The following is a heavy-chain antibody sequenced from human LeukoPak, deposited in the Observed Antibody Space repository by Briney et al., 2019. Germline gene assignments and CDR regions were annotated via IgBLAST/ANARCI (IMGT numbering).Heavy chain of an antibody. Sequence: GGSLTLSCAASGFTFSNYAMSWVRQAPGKGLEWVSTISGSGGSTYYADSVKGRFTISRDNSKNTLFLQMNSLRAEDTAVYYCASALGYCSSTSCPGGYWGQGTLVTVSS. CDR3: ASALGYCSSTSCPGGY. D-gene: IGHD2-2*01. CDR2: ISGSGGST. V-gene: IGHV3-23*01. J-gene: IGHJ4*02. CDR1: GFTFSNYA.